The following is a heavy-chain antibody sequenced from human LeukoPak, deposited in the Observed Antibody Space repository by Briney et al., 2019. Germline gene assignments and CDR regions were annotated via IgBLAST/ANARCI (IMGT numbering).Heavy chain of an antibody. J-gene: IGHJ4*02. CDR1: GFIFRSYA. V-gene: IGHV3-74*03. Sequence: GGSLRLSCAASGFIFRSYAMNWVRQAPGKGLVWVSRISDDGSITTYADSVQGRFTISRDNAKNSLYLQMNSLRAEDTAVYYCARDYCRSARCYNVDYWGQGSLVTVSS. CDR3: ARDYCRSARCYNVDY. CDR2: ISDDGSIT. D-gene: IGHD2-2*02.